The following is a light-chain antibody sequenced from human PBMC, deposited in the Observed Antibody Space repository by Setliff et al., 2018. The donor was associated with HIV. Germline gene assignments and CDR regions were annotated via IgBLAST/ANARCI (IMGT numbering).Light chain of an antibody. V-gene: IGLV1-47*01. CDR3: AAWDDSLSVFV. CDR1: SSNIGKNY. CDR2: KNN. Sequence: QSVLTQPPSVSAAPGQKVTISCSGSSSNIGKNYVSWYQQVPGTAPKLLIYKNNQRPSGVPDRFSGSKSGTSASLAISGLQSEDEADYYCAAWDDSLSVFVFGTGTKVTVL. J-gene: IGLJ1*01.